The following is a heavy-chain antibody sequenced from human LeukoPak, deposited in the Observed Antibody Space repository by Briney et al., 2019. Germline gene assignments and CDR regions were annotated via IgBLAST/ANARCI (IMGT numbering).Heavy chain of an antibody. CDR2: INQDGSEE. CDR3: VRDGGVSGYDLLDY. V-gene: IGHV3-7*01. D-gene: IGHD5-12*01. CDR1: GFTFSNYW. J-gene: IGHJ4*02. Sequence: GGSLRLSCAASGFTFSNYWMTWVRQAPGKGLGWVAHINQDGSEEHYMDSAKARFTISRDNAKSSLSLQMNSLRAEDTAVYYCVRDGGVSGYDLLDYWGQGTLVTVSS.